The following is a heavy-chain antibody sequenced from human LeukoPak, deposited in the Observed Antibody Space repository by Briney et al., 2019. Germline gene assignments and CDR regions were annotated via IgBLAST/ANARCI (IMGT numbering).Heavy chain of an antibody. J-gene: IGHJ4*02. CDR3: AKDVYSYGRFFDY. CDR1: GFIFDDYA. Sequence: GRSLRLSCAASGFIFDDYAMHWVRQAPGKGLEWVSGISWNSGSIGYADSVKGRFTISRDNAKNYLYLQMNSLRAEDTALYYCAKDVYSYGRFFDYWGQGTLVTVSS. V-gene: IGHV3-9*01. CDR2: ISWNSGSI. D-gene: IGHD5-18*01.